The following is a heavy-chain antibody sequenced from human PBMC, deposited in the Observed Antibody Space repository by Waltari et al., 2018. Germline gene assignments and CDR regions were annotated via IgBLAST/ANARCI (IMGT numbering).Heavy chain of an antibody. D-gene: IGHD4-17*01. CDR3: ARGHYGDHFDY. J-gene: IGHJ4*02. CDR1: GITLDVYA. CDR2: INWNGGST. Sequence: EVQLVAAGGGVVRHGGSLILSCADAGITLDVYAMRWVRQAPGKGLEWVSGINWNGGSTGYADSVKGRFTISRDNAKNSLYLQMNSLRAEDTALYHCARGHYGDHFDYWGQGTLVTVSS. V-gene: IGHV3-20*01.